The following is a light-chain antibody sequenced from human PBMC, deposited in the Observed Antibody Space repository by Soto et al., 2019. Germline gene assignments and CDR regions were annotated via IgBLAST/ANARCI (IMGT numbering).Light chain of an antibody. Sequence: QSALTQPASVSGSPGQSITISCTGTSSDIGSYNYVAWYQQFPGKTPKLIIYEVRNRPSGVSFRFSGSKSGNTASLTISGLQAEDADDYYCISYSGIDTSYVFGTGTKVTVL. V-gene: IGLV2-14*01. CDR2: EVR. J-gene: IGLJ1*01. CDR3: ISYSGIDTSYV. CDR1: SSDIGSYNY.